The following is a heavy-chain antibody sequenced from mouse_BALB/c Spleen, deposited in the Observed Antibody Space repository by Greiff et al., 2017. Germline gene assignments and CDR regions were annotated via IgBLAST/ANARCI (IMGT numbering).Heavy chain of an antibody. CDR2: INPSNGRT. Sequence: QVQLKQPGAELVKPGASVKLSCKASGYTFTSYWMHWVKQRPGQGLEWIGEINPSNGRTNYNEKFKSKATLTVDKSSSTAYMQLSSLTSEDSAVYYCARDTGTGFAYWGQGTLVTVSA. D-gene: IGHD4-1*01. CDR3: ARDTGTGFAY. J-gene: IGHJ3*01. V-gene: IGHV1S81*02. CDR1: GYTFTSYW.